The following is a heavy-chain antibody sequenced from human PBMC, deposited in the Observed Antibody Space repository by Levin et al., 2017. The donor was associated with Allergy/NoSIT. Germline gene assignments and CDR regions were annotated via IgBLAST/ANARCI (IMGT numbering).Heavy chain of an antibody. CDR2: IYYSGST. CDR1: GGSISSSSYY. CDR3: ARRGSGVMGWLASSPSLYFDY. D-gene: IGHD3-16*01. J-gene: IGHJ4*02. Sequence: SETLSLTCTVSGGSISSSSYYWGWIRQPPGKGLEWIGSIYYSGSTYYNPSLKSRVTISVDTSKNQFSLKLSSVTAADTAVYYCARRGSGVMGWLASSPSLYFDYWGQGTLVTVSS. V-gene: IGHV4-39*01.